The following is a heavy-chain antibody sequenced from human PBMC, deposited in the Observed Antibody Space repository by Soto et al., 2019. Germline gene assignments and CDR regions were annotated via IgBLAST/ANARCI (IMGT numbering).Heavy chain of an antibody. J-gene: IGHJ6*02. Sequence: GASVKVSCKASGYTFTSYGISWVRQAPGQGLEWMGWISAYNGNTNYAQKLQGRVTMTTDTSTSTAYMELRSLRSDDTAVYYCAREVYYDFWSGYYTDYYYGMDVWGQGTTVTVSS. CDR1: GYTFTSYG. CDR2: ISAYNGNT. D-gene: IGHD3-3*01. CDR3: AREVYYDFWSGYYTDYYYGMDV. V-gene: IGHV1-18*01.